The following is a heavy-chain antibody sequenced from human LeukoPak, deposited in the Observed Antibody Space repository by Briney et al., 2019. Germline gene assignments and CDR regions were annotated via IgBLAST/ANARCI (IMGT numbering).Heavy chain of an antibody. CDR2: ISSSGSTI. CDR3: AGGDYYDSSGYFGY. V-gene: IGHV3-11*01. D-gene: IGHD3-22*01. Sequence: GSLRLSCAASGFTFSDYYMSWIRQAPGKGLGGVSYISSSGSTIYFADSVKGRFTISRDNAKNSLYLQMNSLRAEDTAVYYCAGGDYYDSSGYFGYWGQGTLVTVSS. CDR1: GFTFSDYY. J-gene: IGHJ4*02.